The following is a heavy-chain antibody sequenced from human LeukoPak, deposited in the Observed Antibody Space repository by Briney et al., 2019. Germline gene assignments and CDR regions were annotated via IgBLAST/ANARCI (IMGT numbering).Heavy chain of an antibody. CDR1: GFTVSSNY. J-gene: IGHJ3*02. CDR2: ISTSTSYI. CDR3: ARPSTSGWYTDDAFDI. D-gene: IGHD6-19*01. Sequence: GGSLRLSCAASGFTVSSNYMSWVRQAPGKGLEWVSSISTSTSYIYYADSVKGRFTISRDNAENSLYLQMNSLRVEDTAVYYCARPSTSGWYTDDAFDIWGQGTMVTFSS. V-gene: IGHV3-21*01.